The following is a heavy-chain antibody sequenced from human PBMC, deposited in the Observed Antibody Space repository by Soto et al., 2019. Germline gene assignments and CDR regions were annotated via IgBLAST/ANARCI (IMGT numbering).Heavy chain of an antibody. V-gene: IGHV1-69*19. CDR1: GGTFNTYA. D-gene: IGHD3-10*01. J-gene: IGHJ4*02. Sequence: QVQLVQSGAEMKKPGSSVKVSCQSSGGTFNTYAMNWVRQATGQGPEWMGDISPMFGAANYAPKFQGRVTSTADESTGTSYMQLSSLTSEDTALYFCAREVQVHTPAFVYWGQGTLVTVSS. CDR3: AREVQVHTPAFVY. CDR2: ISPMFGAA.